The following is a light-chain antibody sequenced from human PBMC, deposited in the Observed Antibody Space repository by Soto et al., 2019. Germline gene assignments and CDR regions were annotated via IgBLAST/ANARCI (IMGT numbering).Light chain of an antibody. J-gene: IGKJ1*01. Sequence: DIQMTQSPSSLSASVGDRVTITCQASQDISIDLNWYQQKLGKAPKLLIYDTSTLGTGVPARFSGSGSGTDFTLTINSLQPEDIATYYCQQYDSLTWTFGQGTRVEVK. V-gene: IGKV1-33*01. CDR1: QDISID. CDR2: DTS. CDR3: QQYDSLTWT.